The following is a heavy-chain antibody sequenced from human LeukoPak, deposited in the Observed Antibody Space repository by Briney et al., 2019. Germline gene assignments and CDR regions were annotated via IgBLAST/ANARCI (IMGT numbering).Heavy chain of an antibody. J-gene: IGHJ4*02. CDR2: INEDGSEK. V-gene: IGHV3-7*01. Sequence: GGSLRLSCAASQFTFSTYWMSWVRLAPGKGLETVAKINEDGSEKYYLDSVKGRFTISRDNARNSLFLQMNSLRAEDTALYYCARVLAGRSTGTTCYPVFDLWGQGTLVTVSS. CDR1: QFTFSTYW. CDR3: ARVLAGRSTGTTCYPVFDL. D-gene: IGHD1-1*01.